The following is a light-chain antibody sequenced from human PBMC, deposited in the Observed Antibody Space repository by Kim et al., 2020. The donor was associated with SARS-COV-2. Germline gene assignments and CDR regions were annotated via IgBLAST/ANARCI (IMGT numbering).Light chain of an antibody. CDR3: LQDYDYPYT. J-gene: IGKJ2*01. CDR1: QDIRQD. Sequence: SASLGDRVSISCRASQDIRQDLGWFQQKPGEAPKLLISAVSGLQSGVPSRFSARGSGTHFTLTISSLQSEDVATYFCLQDYDYPYTFGQGTKLEI. CDR2: AVS. V-gene: IGKV1-6*01.